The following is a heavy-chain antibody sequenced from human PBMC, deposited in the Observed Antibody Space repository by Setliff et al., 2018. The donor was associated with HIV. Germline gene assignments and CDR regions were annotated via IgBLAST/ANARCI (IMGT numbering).Heavy chain of an antibody. J-gene: IGHJ4*02. CDR3: ARVGGKGYSNFLDS. V-gene: IGHV4-61*02. CDR2: IYTSGST. CDR1: GGSISSGSYY. D-gene: IGHD4-4*01. Sequence: SETLSLTCSVSGGSISSGSYYWTWIRQAAGKGLEWIGRIYTSGSTNYYPSLKSRVTISVDKSKNQFSLKLSSVTAADTAVYYCARVGGKGYSNFLDSWGQGALVTVSS.